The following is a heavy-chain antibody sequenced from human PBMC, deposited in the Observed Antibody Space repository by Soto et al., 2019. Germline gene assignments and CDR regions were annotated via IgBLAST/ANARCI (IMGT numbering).Heavy chain of an antibody. V-gene: IGHV5-51*01. Sequence: PGESLKISCKGSGYSFTSYWIGWVRQMPGKGLEWMGIIYPADSDTRYSPSFQGQVTISADKSISTAYLQWSSLKASDTAMYYCARRYSLHCSGGSCYSDYWGQGTLVTVSS. CDR2: IYPADSDT. J-gene: IGHJ4*02. CDR1: GYSFTSYW. D-gene: IGHD2-15*01. CDR3: ARRYSLHCSGGSCYSDY.